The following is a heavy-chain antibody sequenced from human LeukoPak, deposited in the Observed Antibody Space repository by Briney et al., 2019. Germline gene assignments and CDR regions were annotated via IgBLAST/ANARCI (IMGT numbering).Heavy chain of an antibody. V-gene: IGHV3-23*01. CDR2: ISGSGGST. Sequence: GGSLRLSCAASGFTFSSYGMSWVRQAPGKGLEWVSAISGSGGSTYYADSVKGRFTISRDNSKNTLYLQMNRLRAEDTDLYYCAKISPTGGFDCWGQGTLATVSS. D-gene: IGHD1-14*01. J-gene: IGHJ4*02. CDR3: AKISPTGGFDC. CDR1: GFTFSSYG.